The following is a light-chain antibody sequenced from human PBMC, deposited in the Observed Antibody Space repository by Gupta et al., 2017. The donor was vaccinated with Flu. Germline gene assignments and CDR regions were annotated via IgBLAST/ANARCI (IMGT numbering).Light chain of an antibody. CDR2: AAS. V-gene: IGKV1-39*01. J-gene: IGKJ1*01. CDR3: QQTYSFPWT. Sequence: ITCRASQNIRTYLNWYQQKPGKAPEFLIFAASSLQSGVPSRFSGSGSETDFTLTISSLQPEDFATYYCQQTYSFPWTFGQGTKVEF. CDR1: QNIRTY.